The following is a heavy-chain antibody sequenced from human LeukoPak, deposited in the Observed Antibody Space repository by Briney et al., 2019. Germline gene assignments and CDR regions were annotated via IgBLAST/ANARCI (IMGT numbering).Heavy chain of an antibody. Sequence: ASVKVSCKASGYTFTSYDINWVRQATGQGLEWMGWVIPSSGDTNYAQKFQGRVTMTRDTSISTAYMELSRLRSDDTAVYYCARGHYYYTLDVWGLGTTVTVSS. CDR2: VIPSSGDT. V-gene: IGHV1-2*02. CDR3: ARGHYYYTLDV. J-gene: IGHJ6*02. CDR1: GYTFTSYD.